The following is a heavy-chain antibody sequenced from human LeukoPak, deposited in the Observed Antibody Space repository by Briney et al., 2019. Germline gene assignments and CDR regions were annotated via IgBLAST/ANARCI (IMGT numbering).Heavy chain of an antibody. CDR2: ISAYNGNT. D-gene: IGHD6-25*01. CDR1: GYTFTSYG. CDR3: ARDRQAAVDAFDI. Sequence: ASVNVSCKASGYTFTSYGISWVRQAPGQGLEWMGWISAYNGNTNYAQKLQGRVTMTTDTSTSTAYMELRSLGSDDTAVYYCARDRQAAVDAFDIWGQGTMVTVSS. J-gene: IGHJ3*02. V-gene: IGHV1-18*01.